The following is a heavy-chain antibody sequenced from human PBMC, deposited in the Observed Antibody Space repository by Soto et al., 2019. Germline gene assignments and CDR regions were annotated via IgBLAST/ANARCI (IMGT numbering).Heavy chain of an antibody. CDR1: GYTFTNDD. D-gene: IGHD5-18*01. CDR2: MNPGSGDT. Sequence: ASVKVSCKASGYTFTNDDVTWVRQATGQGLEWMGWMNPGSGDTGYAQKFQGRVTMTRNISIATAYMELSSLRSEDTAIYYCARMASFGSLNWFDPWGQGTLVTVSS. J-gene: IGHJ5*02. V-gene: IGHV1-8*01. CDR3: ARMASFGSLNWFDP.